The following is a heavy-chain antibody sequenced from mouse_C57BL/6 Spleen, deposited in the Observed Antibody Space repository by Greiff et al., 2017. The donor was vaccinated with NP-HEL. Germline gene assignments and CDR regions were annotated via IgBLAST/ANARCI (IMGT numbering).Heavy chain of an antibody. CDR3: ARDLGSSGLYYFDY. CDR1: GFTFSSYA. D-gene: IGHD3-2*02. CDR2: ISDGGSYT. V-gene: IGHV5-4*01. Sequence: VQLVESGGGLVKPGGSLKLSCAASGFTFSSYAMSWVRQTPEKRLEWVATISDGGSYTYYPDNVKGRFTISRDNAKNNLYLQMSHLKSEDTAMYYCARDLGSSGLYYFDYWGQGTTLTVSS. J-gene: IGHJ2*01.